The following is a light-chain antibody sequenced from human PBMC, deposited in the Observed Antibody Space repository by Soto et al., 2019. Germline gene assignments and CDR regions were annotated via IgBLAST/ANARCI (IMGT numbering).Light chain of an antibody. V-gene: IGKV3-20*01. CDR1: QSVSSSY. CDR3: QQYGSSRRWT. J-gene: IGKJ1*01. Sequence: EIVLTQSPGTLSLSPGERATLSCRASQSVSSSYLAWYQQKPGQAPRLLIYGASSRATGIPDRFSGSGSGTDFTLTISRVEPEDFAVYCCQQYGSSRRWTLCQGTKLEVK. CDR2: GAS.